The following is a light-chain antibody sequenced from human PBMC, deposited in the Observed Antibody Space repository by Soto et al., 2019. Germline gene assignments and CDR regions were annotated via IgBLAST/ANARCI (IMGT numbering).Light chain of an antibody. CDR1: QDIKNY. V-gene: IGKV1-27*01. CDR3: QKYTHVLR. J-gene: IGKJ1*01. Sequence: DVQMTQSPSSLSASVGDRVTITCRASQDIKNYLAWYQQKPGKVPNLLIFATSTVHAGVPARCSGRGSGTDFTLTISSLQPEDVATYYCQKYTHVLRFGQGTKVEI. CDR2: ATS.